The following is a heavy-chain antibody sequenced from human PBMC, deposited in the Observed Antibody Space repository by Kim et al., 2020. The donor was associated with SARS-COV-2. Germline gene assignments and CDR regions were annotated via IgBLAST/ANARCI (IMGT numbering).Heavy chain of an antibody. J-gene: IGHJ3*02. Sequence: GGSLRLSCAASGITFTDAWMTWVRQAPGKGLEWVGRIKSAFYGGTTDYAAPVKGRFTISRDDSKNKLFLQMDSLKTEDTGVYYCVKGLPIDIFGDIIIVDAFDMWGQGTTVSVSS. CDR1: GITFTDAW. V-gene: IGHV3-15*05. CDR3: VKGLPIDIFGDIIIVDAFDM. CDR2: IKSAFYGGTT. D-gene: IGHD3-10*01.